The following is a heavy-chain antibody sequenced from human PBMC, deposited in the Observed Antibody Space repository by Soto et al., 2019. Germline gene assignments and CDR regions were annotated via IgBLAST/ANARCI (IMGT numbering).Heavy chain of an antibody. D-gene: IGHD3-16*01. CDR3: ARLGDGQRVEVVASGFDYSLDV. Sequence: SLRLSCAASGFTFDDYAMLCVRQAPGKGLEWVSGISWNSGSIGYADSVKGRFTISRDNAKNSLYLQMNSLRAEDTALYYCARLGDGQRVEVVASGFDYSLDVWGQGTTVTVSS. V-gene: IGHV3-9*01. CDR1: GFTFDDYA. J-gene: IGHJ6*02. CDR2: ISWNSGSI.